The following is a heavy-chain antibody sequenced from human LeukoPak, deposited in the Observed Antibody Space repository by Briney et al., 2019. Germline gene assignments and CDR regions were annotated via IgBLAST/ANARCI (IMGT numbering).Heavy chain of an antibody. Sequence: GGSLRLSCATSGFTVSSNYMSWVRQAPGKGLEWISDIYSGGNTYYADSVKGRFTISRDNSKNTLYLQMNSLRAEDTAVYYCARGRGIVAVTYFDYWGQGTTVTVSS. J-gene: IGHJ4*03. V-gene: IGHV3-53*01. CDR3: ARGRGIVAVTYFDY. D-gene: IGHD1-26*01. CDR1: GFTVSSNY. CDR2: IYSGGNT.